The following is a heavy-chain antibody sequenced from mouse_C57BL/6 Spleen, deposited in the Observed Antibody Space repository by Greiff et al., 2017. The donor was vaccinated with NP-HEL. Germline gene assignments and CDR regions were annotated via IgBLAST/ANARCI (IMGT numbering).Heavy chain of an antibody. V-gene: IGHV1-7*01. CDR1: GYTFTSYW. J-gene: IGHJ4*01. CDR2: FNPSSGYT. CDR3: ANSSSGGYYAMDY. Sequence: VKLQESGAELAKPGASVKLSCKASGYTFTSYWMHWVKQRPGQGLEWIGYFNPSSGYTKYNQKFKDKATLTADKSSSTAYMPLSSLTYEDSAVYYCANSSSGGYYAMDYWGQGTSVTVSS. D-gene: IGHD1-1*01.